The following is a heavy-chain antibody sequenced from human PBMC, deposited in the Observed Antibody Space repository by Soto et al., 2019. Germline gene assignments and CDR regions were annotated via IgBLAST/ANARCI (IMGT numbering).Heavy chain of an antibody. V-gene: IGHV3-23*01. CDR1: GFTFSSYA. J-gene: IGHJ4*02. D-gene: IGHD3-3*01. CDR2: ISGSGGST. CDR3: AKGGGLYDFWSGYYHYFDY. Sequence: GGSLRLSCAASGFTFSSYAMSWVRQAPGKGLEWVSAISGSGGSTYYADSVKGRFTISRDNSKNTLYLQMNSLRAEDTAVYYCAKGGGLYDFWSGYYHYFDYWGQGTLVTVSS.